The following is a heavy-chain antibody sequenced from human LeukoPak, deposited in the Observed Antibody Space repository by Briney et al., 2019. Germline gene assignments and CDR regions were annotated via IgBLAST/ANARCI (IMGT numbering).Heavy chain of an antibody. V-gene: IGHV4-61*01. Sequence: PSETLSLTYTVSGGSVSSGSYYWSWIRQPPGKGLEWIGYIYYSGSTNYNPSLKSRVTISVDTSKNQFSLKLSSVTAADTAVYYCARDDTPQRGYSYGYFDYWGQGTLVTVSS. CDR2: IYYSGST. CDR3: ARDDTPQRGYSYGYFDY. CDR1: GGSVSSGSYY. J-gene: IGHJ4*02. D-gene: IGHD5-18*01.